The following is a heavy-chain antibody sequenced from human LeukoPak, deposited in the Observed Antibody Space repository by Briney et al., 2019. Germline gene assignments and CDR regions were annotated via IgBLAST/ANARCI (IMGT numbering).Heavy chain of an antibody. J-gene: IGHJ4*02. D-gene: IGHD3-22*01. V-gene: IGHV4-4*02. CDR1: GDSINSLDL. CDR3: AGLVGRYSSGLYYYYFDY. Sequence: KPSGTLSLTCTVSGDSINSLDLWSWVRQPPGKGLEWTGEMYLSGTTHSNPSVKSRVTISIDKSKNQFFLNLSSVTAADTAVYYCAGLVGRYSSGLYYYYFDYWGQGTLVTVSS. CDR2: MYLSGTT.